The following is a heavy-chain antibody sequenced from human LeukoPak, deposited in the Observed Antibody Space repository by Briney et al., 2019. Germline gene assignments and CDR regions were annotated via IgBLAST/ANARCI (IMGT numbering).Heavy chain of an antibody. J-gene: IGHJ5*02. D-gene: IGHD2-2*01. CDR3: ARGLTWDIVVVPAAGEDWFDP. CDR1: GYTFTGYY. CDR2: INPNSGGT. V-gene: IGHV1-2*02. Sequence: ALVKVSCKASGYTFTGYYMHWVRQAPGQGLEWMGWINPNSGGTNYAQKFQGRVTMTRDTSISTAYMELSRLRSDDTAVYYCARGLTWDIVVVPAAGEDWFDPWGQGTLVTVSS.